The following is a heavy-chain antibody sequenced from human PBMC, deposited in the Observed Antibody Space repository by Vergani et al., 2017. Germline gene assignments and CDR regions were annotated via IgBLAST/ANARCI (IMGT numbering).Heavy chain of an antibody. V-gene: IGHV4-61*02. Sequence: QVQLQESGPGLVKPSQTLSLTCTLSAGSISSGSYYWSWIRQPAGKGLEWVGRIYTSGSTNYNPALKSRVTISGDTSKNRFSLKLSAVTAADPAVYYCARALTSHCYYYYGVDVWGQGTTVTVSS. CDR2: IYTSGST. D-gene: IGHD3-16*01. CDR3: ARALTSHCYYYYGVDV. J-gene: IGHJ6*02. CDR1: AGSISSGSYY.